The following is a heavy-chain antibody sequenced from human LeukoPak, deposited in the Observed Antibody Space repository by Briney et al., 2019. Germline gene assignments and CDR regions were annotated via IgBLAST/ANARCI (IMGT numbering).Heavy chain of an antibody. CDR2: IYYSGST. Sequence: SETLSLTCTVSGGSISSGGYYWSWIRQHPGKGLEWIGYIYYSGSTHYNPSLKSRVTISVDTSKNQFSLKLSSVTAADTAVYYCARRAGVYYFDYWGQGTLVTVSS. CDR1: GGSISSGGYY. CDR3: ARRAGVYYFDY. J-gene: IGHJ4*02. V-gene: IGHV4-31*03. D-gene: IGHD3-10*01.